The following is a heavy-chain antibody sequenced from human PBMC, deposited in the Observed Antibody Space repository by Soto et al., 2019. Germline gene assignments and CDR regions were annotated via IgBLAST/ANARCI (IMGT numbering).Heavy chain of an antibody. D-gene: IGHD1-26*01. J-gene: IGHJ3*02. Sequence: EVQLVESGGGLVQPGGSLRLSCAASGFTFSSYSMHWVRQAPGKGLEWVSYISSSSSTIYYADSVKGRFTISRDNAKNSLSLQVNSLRDEDTAVYYWARGGFLVGHGFDIWGQGTKVTVSS. CDR3: ARGGFLVGHGFDI. V-gene: IGHV3-48*02. CDR1: GFTFSSYS. CDR2: ISSSSSTI.